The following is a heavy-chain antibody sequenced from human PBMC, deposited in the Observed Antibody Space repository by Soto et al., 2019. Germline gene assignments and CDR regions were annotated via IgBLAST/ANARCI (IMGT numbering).Heavy chain of an antibody. D-gene: IGHD2-21*02. J-gene: IGHJ6*02. V-gene: IGHV3-48*02. CDR1: VFTFSSYS. Sequence: HPWGSLRLSCAASVFTFSSYSMNWVRQAPGKGLEWVSYISSSSSTIYYADSVKGRFTISRDNAKNSLYLQMNSLRDEDTAVYYCARDSGYCGGDCYDYYYYGMDVWGQGTTVTSP. CDR3: ARDSGYCGGDCYDYYYYGMDV. CDR2: ISSSSSTI.